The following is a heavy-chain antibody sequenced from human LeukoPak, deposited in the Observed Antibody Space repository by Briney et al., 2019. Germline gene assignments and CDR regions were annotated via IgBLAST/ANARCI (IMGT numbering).Heavy chain of an antibody. CDR3: ARSGGLYWFDP. D-gene: IGHD1-26*01. Sequence: TSETLSLTCTVSRGSISSYYWSWIRQPAGKGLEWIGRIYTSGSTNYNPSLKSRVTISVDKFKNQFSLKLSSVTAADTAVYYCARSGGLYWFDPWGQGTLVTVSS. V-gene: IGHV4-4*07. CDR1: RGSISSYY. CDR2: IYTSGST. J-gene: IGHJ5*02.